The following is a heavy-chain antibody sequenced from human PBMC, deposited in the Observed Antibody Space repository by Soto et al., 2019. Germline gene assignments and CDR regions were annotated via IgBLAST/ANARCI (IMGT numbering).Heavy chain of an antibody. V-gene: IGHV3-23*01. CDR3: AKTAVRGVTYNWFDP. J-gene: IGHJ5*02. Sequence: WGSLRLSCAASGFTFSSYAMSWVRQAPGKGLEWVSAISGSGGSTYYADSVKGRFTISRDNSKNTLYLQMNSLRAEDTAVYYCAKTAVRGVTYNWFDPWGQGTLVTVSS. D-gene: IGHD3-10*01. CDR2: ISGSGGST. CDR1: GFTFSSYA.